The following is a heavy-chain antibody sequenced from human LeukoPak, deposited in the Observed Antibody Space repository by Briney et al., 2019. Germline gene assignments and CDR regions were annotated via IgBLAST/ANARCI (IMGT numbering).Heavy chain of an antibody. CDR1: GFTFTHYA. Sequence: AGGSLRLSCAASGFTFTHYAMIWVRQAPGKGRGWVSTISSSGGSTYYADSVKGRFTISRDTSKNTLFLQMNSLRAEDTAVYYCTKGARGYYADYWGQGTLVTVSS. CDR2: ISSSGGST. V-gene: IGHV3-23*01. D-gene: IGHD5-12*01. CDR3: TKGARGYYADY. J-gene: IGHJ4*02.